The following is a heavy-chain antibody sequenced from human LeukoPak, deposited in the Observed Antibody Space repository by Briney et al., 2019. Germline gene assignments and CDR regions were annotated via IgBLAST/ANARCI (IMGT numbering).Heavy chain of an antibody. CDR3: ARDRDDILTGECLDY. Sequence: PGGSLRLSCAASGFTFSSYSMNWVRQAPGKGLEWVSSISSSSSYIYYADSVKGRFTISRDNAKNSLYLQMNSLRAEDTAVYYCARDRDDILTGECLDYWGQGTLVTVSS. CDR2: ISSSSSYI. J-gene: IGHJ4*02. CDR1: GFTFSSYS. D-gene: IGHD3-9*01. V-gene: IGHV3-21*01.